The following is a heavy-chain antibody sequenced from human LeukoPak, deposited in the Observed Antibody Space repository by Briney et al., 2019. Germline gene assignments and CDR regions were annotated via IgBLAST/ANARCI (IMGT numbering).Heavy chain of an antibody. CDR1: GFTFSSYA. Sequence: PGGSLRLSCAASGFTFSSYAMSWVRQAPGKGLEWVSAISGSGGSTYYADSVKGRFTISRDNSKNTLYLQMNSLRAEDTAVHYCAKDLHSSSRTSFDYWGQGTLVTVSS. CDR3: AKDLHSSSRTSFDY. D-gene: IGHD6-13*01. CDR2: ISGSGGST. V-gene: IGHV3-23*01. J-gene: IGHJ4*02.